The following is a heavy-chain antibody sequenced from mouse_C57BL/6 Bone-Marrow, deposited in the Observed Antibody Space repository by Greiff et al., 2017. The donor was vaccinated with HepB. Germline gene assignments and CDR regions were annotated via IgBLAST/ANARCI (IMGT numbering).Heavy chain of an antibody. CDR1: GFNINDTY. CDR3: ATSPSFAY. V-gene: IGHV14-3*02. J-gene: IGHJ3*01. CDR2: IDPANGNT. Sequence: EVMLVESGADLVKPGASVKLSCIVSGFNINDTYMYWVKQRPEQGLEWIGKIDPANGNTKYDPKFQGKATITANTSSNTAYLQLSSLPSEDTAVYYCATSPSFAYWGQGTLVTVSA.